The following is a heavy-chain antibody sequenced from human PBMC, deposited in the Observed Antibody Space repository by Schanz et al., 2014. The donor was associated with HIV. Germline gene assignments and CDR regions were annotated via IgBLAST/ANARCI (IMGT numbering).Heavy chain of an antibody. D-gene: IGHD3-22*01. V-gene: IGHV3-30*18. J-gene: IGHJ6*02. CDR1: GFSFDTFG. CDR2: ISYDGINK. CDR3: AKDANYYDTKYRGKGNYYHYYGMDA. Sequence: QVQLVESGGGVVQPGRSLRLSCAGSGFSFDTFGIHWVRQAPGKGLEWVAVISYDGINKYYEDSVKGRLTISRDNSKNTLYLQVKSLRAEDTAVYYGAKDANYYDTKYRGKGNYYHYYGMDAWGQGTTVTVSS.